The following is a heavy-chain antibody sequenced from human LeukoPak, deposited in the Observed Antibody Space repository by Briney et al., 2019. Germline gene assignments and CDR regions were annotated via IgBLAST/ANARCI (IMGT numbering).Heavy chain of an antibody. CDR2: INSDGSNT. Sequence: GGSLRLSCAASGFALSTYWMHWVRQAPGKGLVWVSLINSDGSNTLSADSVKGRFTLSRDTAKNTLYLEMNRLTADDTAVYYCARAGSGSSYDCWGQGTLVTVSS. CDR1: GFALSTYW. D-gene: IGHD3-10*01. V-gene: IGHV3-74*01. J-gene: IGHJ4*02. CDR3: ARAGSGSSYDC.